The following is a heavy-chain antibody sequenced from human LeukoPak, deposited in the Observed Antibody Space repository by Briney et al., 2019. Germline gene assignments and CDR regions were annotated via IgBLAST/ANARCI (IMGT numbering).Heavy chain of an antibody. CDR2: ISGSGGST. V-gene: IGHV3-23*01. CDR3: MSEQQEDAFDI. J-gene: IGHJ3*02. D-gene: IGHD6-13*01. CDR1: GFTFSSYA. Sequence: GGSLRLSCAASGFTFSSYAMSWVRQAPGRGLEWVSAISGSGGSTYYTDSVKGRFTISRDNSKNTLYLQMNSLRAEDTAVYYCMSEQQEDAFDIWGQGTMVTVSS.